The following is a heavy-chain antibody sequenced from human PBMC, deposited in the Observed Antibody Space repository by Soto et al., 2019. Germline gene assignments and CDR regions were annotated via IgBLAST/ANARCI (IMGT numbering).Heavy chain of an antibody. CDR3: VKETYYYDVSSYYPLGS. V-gene: IGHV3-43*01. CDR1: GFTFDDYN. Sequence: EVQLVQSGGVVVQPGGSLRLSCAASGFTFDDYNMHWVRQAPGEGLEWVSLISRDGTNTNYAESVKGRFTISRDNSKNSLYLQMNSLRTEDTALYYCVKETYYYDVSSYYPLGSWGQGTLVTVSS. J-gene: IGHJ5*02. D-gene: IGHD3-22*01. CDR2: ISRDGTNT.